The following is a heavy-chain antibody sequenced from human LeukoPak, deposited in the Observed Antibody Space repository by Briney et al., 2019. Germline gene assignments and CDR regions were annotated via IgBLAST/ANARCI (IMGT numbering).Heavy chain of an antibody. CDR2: IYHSGSS. CDR1: GGYISSYY. J-gene: IGHJ4*02. D-gene: IGHD6-13*01. CDR3: ARASMGYSSSWYFDY. Sequence: ETLSLTCTVSGGYISSYYWSWIRQRPRKGLEWIGYIYHSGSSNYNPSLKNRVTISVDTPKQQFSLKLSSVTAADTAVYYCARASMGYSSSWYFDYWGQGTLVTVSS. V-gene: IGHV4-59*01.